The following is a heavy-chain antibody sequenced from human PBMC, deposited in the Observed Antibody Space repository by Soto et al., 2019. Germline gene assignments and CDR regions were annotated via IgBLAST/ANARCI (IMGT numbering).Heavy chain of an antibody. CDR1: GFTVSSNY. D-gene: IGHD5-12*01. J-gene: IGHJ4*02. CDR2: IYSGGST. CDR3: ARGEMATITDPYYFDY. V-gene: IGHV3-53*01. Sequence: GGSLRLSCAASGFTVSSNYMSWVRQAPGKGLEWVSVIYSGGSTYYADSVKGRFTISRDNSKNTLYLQMNSLRAEDTAVYYCARGEMATITDPYYFDYWGQGTLVTVSS.